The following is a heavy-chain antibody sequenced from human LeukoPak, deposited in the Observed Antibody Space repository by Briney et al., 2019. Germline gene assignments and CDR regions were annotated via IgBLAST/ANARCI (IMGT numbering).Heavy chain of an antibody. CDR2: INHSGST. J-gene: IGHJ4*02. CDR3: ATPWGSYRYFDY. Sequence: QPSETLSLTCAVYGGSFSGYYWSWIRQPPGKGLEWIGEINHSGSTNYNPSLKSRVTISVDTSKNQFSLKLSSVTAADTAVYYCATPWGSYRYFDYWGQGTLVTVSS. D-gene: IGHD3-16*02. V-gene: IGHV4-34*01. CDR1: GGSFSGYY.